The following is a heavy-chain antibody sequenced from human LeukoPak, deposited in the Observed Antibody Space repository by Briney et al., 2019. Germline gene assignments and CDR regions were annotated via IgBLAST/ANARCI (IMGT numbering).Heavy chain of an antibody. V-gene: IGHV4-4*07. D-gene: IGHD3-3*01. Sequence: PSETLSLTCTVSGGSLSTYYWSWIRQSAGKGLEWIGRIHTSGSTNYNPSLKSRVTMSVDTSKNQFSLRLSSVTAADTAVYYCARGWSSITIFGVVIMSFDYWGQGTLVTVSS. CDR1: GGSLSTYY. CDR2: IHTSGST. CDR3: ARGWSSITIFGVVIMSFDY. J-gene: IGHJ4*02.